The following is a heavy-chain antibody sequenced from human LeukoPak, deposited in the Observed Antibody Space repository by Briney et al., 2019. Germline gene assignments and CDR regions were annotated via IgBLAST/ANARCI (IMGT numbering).Heavy chain of an antibody. Sequence: GGSLRLSCAASGFTFSSYSMNWVRQAAGKGLEWVSYISSSSSTIYYADSVKGRFTISRDNAKNSLYLQMNSLRAEDTAVYYCARGQVVGATLGMDVWGKGTTVTVSS. D-gene: IGHD1-26*01. CDR1: GFTFSSYS. CDR3: ARGQVVGATLGMDV. J-gene: IGHJ6*04. CDR2: ISSSSSTI. V-gene: IGHV3-48*01.